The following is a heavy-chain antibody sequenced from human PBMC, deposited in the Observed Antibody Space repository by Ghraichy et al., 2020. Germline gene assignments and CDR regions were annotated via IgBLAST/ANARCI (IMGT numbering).Heavy chain of an antibody. CDR1: GGSISSYY. CDR2: IYYSGST. Sequence: SETLSLTCTVSGGSISSYYWSWIRQPPGKGLEWIGYIYYSGSTNYNPSLKSLVTISVDTSKNQFSLKLSSVTAADTAVYYCARDGYYYYGMDVWGQGTTVTVSS. J-gene: IGHJ6*02. V-gene: IGHV4-59*01. CDR3: ARDGYYYYGMDV.